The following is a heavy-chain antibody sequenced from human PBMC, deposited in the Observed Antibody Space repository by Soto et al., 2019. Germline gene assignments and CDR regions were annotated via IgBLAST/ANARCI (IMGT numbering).Heavy chain of an antibody. J-gene: IGHJ5*02. Sequence: SETLSLTCAVYGGSFSGYYWSWIRQPPGKGLEWIGEINRSGSTNYNPSLKSRVTISVDTSKNQFSLRLSSVTAADTAVYYCARDVAVAGTWFDPWGQGTLVTVSS. D-gene: IGHD6-19*01. CDR2: INRSGST. CDR1: GGSFSGYY. V-gene: IGHV4-34*01. CDR3: ARDVAVAGTWFDP.